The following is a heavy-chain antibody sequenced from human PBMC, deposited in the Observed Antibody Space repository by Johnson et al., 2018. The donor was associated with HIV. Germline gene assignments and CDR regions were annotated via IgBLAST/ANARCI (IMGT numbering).Heavy chain of an antibody. CDR1: GFTLSSYW. CDR3: ARDASDGDYAFDI. J-gene: IGHJ3*02. V-gene: IGHV3-7*01. D-gene: IGHD4-17*01. Sequence: VQLVESGGGVVQPGGSLRLSCAASGFTLSSYWMSWVRQAPGKGLEWVANIKQDESEKYYVDSVKGRFTISRDNAKNSLYLQLNSLRAEDTAVYYCARDASDGDYAFDIWGQGTMVTVSS. CDR2: IKQDESEK.